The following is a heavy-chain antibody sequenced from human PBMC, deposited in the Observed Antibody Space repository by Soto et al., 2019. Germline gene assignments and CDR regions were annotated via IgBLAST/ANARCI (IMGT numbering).Heavy chain of an antibody. CDR3: AGGRPYGNDV. J-gene: IGHJ6*04. Sequence: SGTLSLTCTVSGGSISSGGYYWSWIRQHPGKGLEWIGYIYYSGSTYYNPSLKSRVTISVDTSKNQFSLKLSSVTAADTAVYYCAGGRPYGNDVWGKGTMVTVSS. D-gene: IGHD3-10*01. V-gene: IGHV4-31*03. CDR2: IYYSGST. CDR1: GGSISSGGYY.